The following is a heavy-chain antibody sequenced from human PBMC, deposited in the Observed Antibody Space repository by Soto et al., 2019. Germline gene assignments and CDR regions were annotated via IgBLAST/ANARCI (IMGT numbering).Heavy chain of an antibody. CDR2: INSDGSST. CDR1: GFTFRSYW. CDR3: ARGVKYSGYELDY. V-gene: IGHV3-74*01. D-gene: IGHD5-12*01. J-gene: IGHJ4*02. Sequence: PGGSLRLSCAASGFTFRSYWMHWVRQAPGKGLVWVSRINSDGSSTSYADSVKGRLTISRDNAKNTLYLQMNSLRAEDTAVYYCARGVKYSGYELDYWGQGTLVTVSS.